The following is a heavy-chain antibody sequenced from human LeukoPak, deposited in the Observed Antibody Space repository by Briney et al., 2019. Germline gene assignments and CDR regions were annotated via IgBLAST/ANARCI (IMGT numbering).Heavy chain of an antibody. CDR1: GFTFSSYE. Sequence: GGSLRLSCAASGFTFSSYEMNWVRQAPGKGLEWVSYISSSGSTIYYADSVKGRFTISRDTAKNSLYLQMNSLRAEDTAVYYCAKGGGSQRFDYWGQGTLVTVSS. D-gene: IGHD1-26*01. V-gene: IGHV3-48*03. CDR3: AKGGGSQRFDY. CDR2: ISSSGSTI. J-gene: IGHJ4*02.